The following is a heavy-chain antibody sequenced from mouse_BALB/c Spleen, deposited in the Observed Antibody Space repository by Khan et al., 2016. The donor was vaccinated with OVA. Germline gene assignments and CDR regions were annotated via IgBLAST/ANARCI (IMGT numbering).Heavy chain of an antibody. Sequence: QVQLQQPGAELVKPGASVKLSYKASGYTFTSYYIYWVKQRPGQGLEWIGGINPSNGDTYFNEKFESKATLSVDKSSSTAFMQVSSLTSEDAAVYYCTRSGWAAFAYWGQGTLVTVSA. CDR1: GYTFTSYY. D-gene: IGHD1-1*02. CDR2: INPSNGDT. V-gene: IGHV1S81*02. J-gene: IGHJ3*01. CDR3: TRSGWAAFAY.